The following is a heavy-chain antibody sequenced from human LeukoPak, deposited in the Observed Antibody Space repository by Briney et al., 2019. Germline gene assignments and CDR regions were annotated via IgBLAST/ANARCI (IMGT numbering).Heavy chain of an antibody. Sequence: GGSLRLSCAASGFTFSSYAMSWVRQAPGKGLEWVSRINSDGSSTGYADSVKGRFTISRDNAKNTLYLQMNSLRAEDTAVYYCARDWWDSIAVATADWGQGTLVTVSS. D-gene: IGHD6-19*01. V-gene: IGHV3-74*01. CDR3: ARDWWDSIAVATAD. CDR1: GFTFSSYA. CDR2: INSDGSST. J-gene: IGHJ4*02.